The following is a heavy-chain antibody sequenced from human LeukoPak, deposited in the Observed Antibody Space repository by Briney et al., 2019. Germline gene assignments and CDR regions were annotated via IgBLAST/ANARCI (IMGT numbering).Heavy chain of an antibody. J-gene: IGHJ4*02. CDR2: INPNSGGT. V-gene: IGHV1-2*02. D-gene: IGHD3-22*01. CDR3: ARGYYDSSGPLDY. Sequence: GESLKVSCKASGYTFTGYYMHWVRQAPGQGLEWMGWINPNSGGTNYAQKFQGRVTMTRDTSISTAYMELSRLRSDDTAVYYCARGYYDSSGPLDYWGQGTLVTVSS. CDR1: GYTFTGYY.